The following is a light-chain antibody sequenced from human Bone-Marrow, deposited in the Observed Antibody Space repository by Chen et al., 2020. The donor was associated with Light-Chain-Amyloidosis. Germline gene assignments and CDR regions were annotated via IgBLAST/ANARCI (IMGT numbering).Light chain of an antibody. CDR3: QVWDRSSDRPV. CDR1: NIGSTS. CDR2: DDS. V-gene: IGLV3-21*02. J-gene: IGLJ3*02. Sequence: SYVLNQPSSGSVAPGQTATMACGGNNIGSTSVYWYQHTPGQAPLLVVYDDSDRPSGIPERLSGSNSGNTATLTISRVEAGDEADYYCQVWDRSSDRPVFGGGTKLTVL.